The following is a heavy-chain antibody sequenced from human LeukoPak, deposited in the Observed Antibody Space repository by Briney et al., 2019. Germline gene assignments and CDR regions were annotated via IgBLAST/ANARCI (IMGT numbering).Heavy chain of an antibody. J-gene: IGHJ6*03. V-gene: IGHV1-69*05. D-gene: IGHD3-3*01. Sequence: SVKVSCKASGGTFSSYAISWVRQAPGQGLEWMGGIIPIFGTANYAQKFQGRVTITTDESTSTAYMELSSLRSEDTAVYYCARGRPGGSGYYTEDYYYYMDVWGKGTTVTVSS. CDR3: ARGRPGGSGYYTEDYYYYMDV. CDR1: GGTFSSYA. CDR2: IIPIFGTA.